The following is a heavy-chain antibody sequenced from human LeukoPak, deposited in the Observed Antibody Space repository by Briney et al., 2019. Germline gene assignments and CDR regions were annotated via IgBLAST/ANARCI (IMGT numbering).Heavy chain of an antibody. V-gene: IGHV3-23*01. CDR2: ITGGGDDT. D-gene: IGHD5/OR15-5a*01. CDR1: GFMFNNYA. Sequence: GGSLRLSCAASGFMFNNYAMSWVRQAPGKDLEWVSTITGGGDDTYSADSVKGRFTISRDNSKNTLSLQMHSLRVEDTAVYYCAKGVRLSSNYYMDVCGKGTTVTVSS. CDR3: AKGVRLSSNYYMDV. J-gene: IGHJ6*03.